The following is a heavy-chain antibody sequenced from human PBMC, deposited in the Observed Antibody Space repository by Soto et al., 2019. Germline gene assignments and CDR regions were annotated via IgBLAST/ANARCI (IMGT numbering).Heavy chain of an antibody. D-gene: IGHD6-19*01. CDR3: ARRYGWLYFDY. V-gene: IGHV4-4*02. Sequence: LETLSLTRAVSCGSISRSKWWGWVRQPPGKGLEWIGETYHSGSTNYNPSFKSRVAMSVDKSKNQFSLKLNSVTAADTALYYCARRYGWLYFDYWGQGSLVTVSS. CDR2: TYHSGST. J-gene: IGHJ4*02. CDR1: CGSISRSKW.